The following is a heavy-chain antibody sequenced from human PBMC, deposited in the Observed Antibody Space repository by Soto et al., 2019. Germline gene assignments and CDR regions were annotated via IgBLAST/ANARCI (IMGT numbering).Heavy chain of an antibody. CDR2: INAGNGNT. Sequence: ASVKVSCKASGYTFTSYAMHWVRQAPGQRLEWMGWINAGNGNTKYSQKFQGRVTITRDTSASKAYMELSSLRSEDTAVYYCARVPSITGTMYYYYGMDVWGQGTTVTVSS. V-gene: IGHV1-3*01. CDR1: GYTFTSYA. J-gene: IGHJ6*02. CDR3: ARVPSITGTMYYYYGMDV. D-gene: IGHD1-7*01.